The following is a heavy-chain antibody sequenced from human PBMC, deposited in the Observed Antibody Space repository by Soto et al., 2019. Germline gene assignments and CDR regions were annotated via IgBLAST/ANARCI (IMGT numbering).Heavy chain of an antibody. CDR1: GFTFSSYE. J-gene: IGHJ4*02. CDR3: ARDQRAAPSGFDY. V-gene: IGHV3-48*03. Sequence: PGGSLRLSCAASGFTFSSYEMNWVRQAPGKGLEWVSYISSSGSTIYYADSVKGRFTISRDNAKNSLYLQMISLGAEDTAVYYCARDQRAAPSGFDYWGQGTLVTVSS. D-gene: IGHD3-10*01. CDR2: ISSSGSTI.